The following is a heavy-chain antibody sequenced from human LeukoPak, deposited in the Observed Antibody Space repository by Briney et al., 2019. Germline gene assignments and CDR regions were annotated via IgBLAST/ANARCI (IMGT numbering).Heavy chain of an antibody. V-gene: IGHV3-7*01. CDR1: GFTFSDSY. D-gene: IGHD6-13*01. CDR3: AREWQGGIAAAGTRIEGDY. CDR2: IKQDGSEK. Sequence: PGGSLRLSCAASGFTFSDSYMSWIRQAPGKGLEWVANIKQDGSEKNYVDSVKGRFTISRDNAENSLFLQMNSLRVEDTAVYYCAREWQGGIAAAGTRIEGDYWGQGTLVAVSS. J-gene: IGHJ4*02.